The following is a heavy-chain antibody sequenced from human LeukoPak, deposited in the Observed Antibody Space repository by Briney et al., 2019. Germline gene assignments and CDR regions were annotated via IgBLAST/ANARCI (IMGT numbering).Heavy chain of an antibody. J-gene: IGHJ4*02. CDR1: GFTFSNYA. Sequence: TGGSLRLSCAASGFTFSNYAMSWVRQAPEKGLEWVSGISDSAGSTYYADSVKGRFTISRDNSKNTLYLQMNSLRAEDTAIYYCAKDRARYGSGSYYTTYYLDQWGQGTLVTVSS. V-gene: IGHV3-23*01. D-gene: IGHD3-10*01. CDR2: ISDSAGST. CDR3: AKDRARYGSGSYYTTYYLDQ.